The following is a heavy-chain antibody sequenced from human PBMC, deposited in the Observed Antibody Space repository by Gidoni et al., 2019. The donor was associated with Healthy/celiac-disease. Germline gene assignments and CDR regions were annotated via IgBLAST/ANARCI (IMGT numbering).Heavy chain of an antibody. V-gene: IGHV4-30-4*01. CDR3: ARGIFGVDEYFDY. J-gene: IGHJ4*02. CDR2: IYYSGST. CDR1: GGSISSGDYY. D-gene: IGHD3-3*01. Sequence: QVQLQESGPGLVKPSQTLSLPCTVSGGSISSGDYYWSWIRQPPGKGLEWIGYIYYSGSTYYNPSLKSRVSISGDTSKNQFSLKLSSVTAADTAVYYCARGIFGVDEYFDYWGQGTLVTVSS.